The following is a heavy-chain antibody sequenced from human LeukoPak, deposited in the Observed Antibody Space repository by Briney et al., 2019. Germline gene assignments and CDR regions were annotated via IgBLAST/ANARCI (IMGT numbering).Heavy chain of an antibody. V-gene: IGHV4-34*01. CDR1: GGSFSGYY. D-gene: IGHD3-9*01. Sequence: SETLSLTCAVYGGSFSGYYWSWIRQPPGKGLEWIGEINHSGSTNYNPSLKSRVTISVDTSKNQFSLKLSSVTAADTAVYYCASTRFFDWLILDYWGQGTLVTVSS. CDR3: ASTRFFDWLILDY. J-gene: IGHJ4*02. CDR2: INHSGST.